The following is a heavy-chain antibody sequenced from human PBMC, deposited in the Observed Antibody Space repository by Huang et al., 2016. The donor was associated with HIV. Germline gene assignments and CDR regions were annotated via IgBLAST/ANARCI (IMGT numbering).Heavy chain of an antibody. V-gene: IGHV5-51*03. D-gene: IGHD5-18*01. CDR3: ARPLLGYSNGYYFDC. J-gene: IGHJ4*02. CDR1: GFSFTNYW. Sequence: EVQLVQSGAEVKKPGESLKISCKGSGFSFTNYWLGWVRQMPGKGLEWMGIIYHGDSDTTDSPSFRGQVTISADKSINTAYLQWNSLKASDSAMYYCARPLLGYSNGYYFDCWGQGTLVTVSS. CDR2: IYHGDSDT.